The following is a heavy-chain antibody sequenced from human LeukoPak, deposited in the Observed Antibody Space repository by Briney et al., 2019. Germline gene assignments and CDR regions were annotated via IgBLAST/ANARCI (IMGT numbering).Heavy chain of an antibody. CDR2: TYYRSTWYN. V-gene: IGHV6-1*01. J-gene: IGHJ5*02. CDR3: ARRLTQYDCFDP. Sequence: SQTHSLTCAISGDSVSSNSVTWNWIRQSPSRGLEWLGRTYYRSTWYNDYAVSVRGRITVNPDTSKNQFSLHLNSVTPEDTAVYYCARRLTQYDCFDPWGRGILVTVSS. D-gene: IGHD2-2*01. CDR1: GDSVSSNSVT.